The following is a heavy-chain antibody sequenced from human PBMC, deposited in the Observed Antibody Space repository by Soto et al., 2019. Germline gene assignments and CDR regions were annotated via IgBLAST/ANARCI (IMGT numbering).Heavy chain of an antibody. J-gene: IGHJ4*02. V-gene: IGHV1-46*01. Sequence: QVQLVQSGAEVKKPGSSVKLSCKASGYNFIAYYIYWVRQAPGQGPEWMGMINPSSGATNYAQKFKGRVTVTRDTSTSTAYLELSSQRSEDAAVYYCAKYCGGDCRHFDAWGQGTLVTVSS. CDR2: INPSSGAT. D-gene: IGHD2-21*02. CDR3: AKYCGGDCRHFDA. CDR1: GYNFIAYY.